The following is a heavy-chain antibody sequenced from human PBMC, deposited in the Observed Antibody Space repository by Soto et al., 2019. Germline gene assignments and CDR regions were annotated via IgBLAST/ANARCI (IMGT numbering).Heavy chain of an antibody. V-gene: IGHV3-66*01. CDR3: ARENYYYGMDV. CDR2: INGGGTT. J-gene: IGHJ6*02. CDR1: GFTVGLNF. Sequence: HPGGSLRLSCAASGFTVGLNFMTWVRQAPGKGLEWVSVINGGGTTYYADSVKGRFSISRDDSKNTLYLQMNSLRAEDTAVYYCARENYYYGMDVWVQGTTVTVSS.